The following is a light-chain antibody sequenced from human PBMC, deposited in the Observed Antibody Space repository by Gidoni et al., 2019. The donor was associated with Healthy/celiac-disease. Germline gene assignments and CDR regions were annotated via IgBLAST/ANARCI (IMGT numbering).Light chain of an antibody. J-gene: IGKJ4*01. CDR3: QQRYSTPPLT. V-gene: IGKV1-39*01. CDR1: QSISSY. CDR2: AAS. Sequence: DIQMTQSPSSLSASVGDRVTITCRARQSISSYLNWYQQKPGKAPKLLIYAASSLQSGVPSRLIGSGSCTDFTLTISSLQPEDFATYYCQQRYSTPPLTFGGGTKVEIK.